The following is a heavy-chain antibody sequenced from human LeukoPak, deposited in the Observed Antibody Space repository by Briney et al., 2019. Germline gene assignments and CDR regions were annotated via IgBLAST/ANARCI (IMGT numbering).Heavy chain of an antibody. CDR1: GFTFSNYW. CDR3: AGVWSPPYTRSWPYYIDY. CDR2: TKQDGSEK. J-gene: IGHJ4*02. Sequence: GGSLRLSCAASGFTFSNYWMSWVRQAPGKGLEWVASTKQDGSEKYYVDSVKGRFTISRDNAKNSLYLQMNSLRVEDTAVYYCAGVWSPPYTRSWPYYIDYWGQGTLVTVSS. V-gene: IGHV3-7*01. D-gene: IGHD6-13*01.